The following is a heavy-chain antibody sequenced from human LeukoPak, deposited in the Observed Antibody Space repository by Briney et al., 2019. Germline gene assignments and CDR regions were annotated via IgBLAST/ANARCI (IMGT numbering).Heavy chain of an antibody. V-gene: IGHV4-4*02. D-gene: IGHD2-21*01. J-gene: IGHJ4*02. CDR3: ASDSGDGGYFDY. CDR1: GGSISSSNW. Sequence: PSETLSLTCAVPGGSISSSNWWSWVRQPPGKGLEWIGEIYHSGSTNYNPSLKSRVTISVDKSKNQFSLKLSSVTAADTAVYYCASDSGDGGYFDYWGQGTLVTVSS. CDR2: IYHSGST.